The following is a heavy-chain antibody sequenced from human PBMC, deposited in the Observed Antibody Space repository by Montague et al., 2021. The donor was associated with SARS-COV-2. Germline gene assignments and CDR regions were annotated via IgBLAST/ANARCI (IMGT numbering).Heavy chain of an antibody. D-gene: IGHD6-19*01. CDR2: IDWDDDT. V-gene: IGHV2-70*01. CDR1: GFSLSTSGMC. Sequence: PALVKPTQTLTLTCTFSGFSLSTSGMCMSWIRQPPGKALEWLALIDWDDDTYYSTSLETRLTISEDTSKNQVVLTMTDMAPVDTATYYCARICLQAGLAVAANFHYWGQGTLVTVSS. J-gene: IGHJ4*02. CDR3: ARICLQAGLAVAANFHY.